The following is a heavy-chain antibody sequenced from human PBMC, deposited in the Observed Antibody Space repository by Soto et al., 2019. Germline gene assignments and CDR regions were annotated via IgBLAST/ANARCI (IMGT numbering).Heavy chain of an antibody. V-gene: IGHV4-34*01. CDR1: GGSFSGYY. CDR3: ASLVGRPEMSGCSSTSCYHDAFDI. D-gene: IGHD2-2*01. CDR2: INHSGST. J-gene: IGHJ3*02. Sequence: QVQLQQWGAGLLKPSETLSLTCAVYGGSFSGYYWSWIRQPPGKGLEWIGEINHSGSTNYNPSLKSRVTLSVDTSKNQFSLKLSSVTAADTAVYYCASLVGRPEMSGCSSTSCYHDAFDIWGQGTMVTVSS.